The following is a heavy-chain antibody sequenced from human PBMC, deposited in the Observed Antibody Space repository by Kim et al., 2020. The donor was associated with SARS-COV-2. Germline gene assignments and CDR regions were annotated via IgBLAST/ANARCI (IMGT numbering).Heavy chain of an antibody. D-gene: IGHD6-19*01. CDR3: ATGYSSGWQPPNYYYYYYMDV. Sequence: SETLSLTCTVSGGSISSYYWSWIRQPPGKGLEWIGYIYYSGSTNYNPSLKSRVTISVDTSKNQFSLKLSSVTAADTAVYYCATGYSSGWQPPNYYYYYYMDVWGKGTTVTVSS. CDR1: GGSISSYY. J-gene: IGHJ6*03. V-gene: IGHV4-59*01. CDR2: IYYSGST.